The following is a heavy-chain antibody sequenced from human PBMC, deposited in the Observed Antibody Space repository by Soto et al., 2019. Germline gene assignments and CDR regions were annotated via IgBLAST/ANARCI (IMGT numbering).Heavy chain of an antibody. J-gene: IGHJ3*02. CDR2: INPNSGGT. D-gene: IGHD1-26*01. CDR3: ARESSGSPDAFDI. V-gene: IGHV1-2*02. CDR1: GYTFTGHY. Sequence: ASVKVSCKASGYTFTGHYMHWVRQAPGQGLEWMGWINPNSGGTNYAQKFQGRVTMTRDTSISTAYMELSRLRSDDTAVYYCARESSGSPDAFDIWGQGTMVTVSS.